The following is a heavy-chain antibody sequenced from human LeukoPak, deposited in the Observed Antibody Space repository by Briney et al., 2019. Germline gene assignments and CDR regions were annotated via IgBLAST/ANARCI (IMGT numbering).Heavy chain of an antibody. J-gene: IGHJ4*02. CDR2: INSDGSSA. CDR3: ARGDYGDYVSLDY. Sequence: GGSLRLSCEASEFTFNDYWMHWVRQGPGKGLVWVSRINSDGSSASYADSVKGRFTISRDNAKNSLYLQMNSLRAEDTAVYYCARGDYGDYVSLDYWGQGTLVTVSS. V-gene: IGHV3-74*01. CDR1: EFTFNDYW. D-gene: IGHD4-17*01.